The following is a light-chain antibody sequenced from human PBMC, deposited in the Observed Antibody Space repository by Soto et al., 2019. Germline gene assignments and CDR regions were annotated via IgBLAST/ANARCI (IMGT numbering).Light chain of an antibody. CDR3: SSYTSSSTLPYV. Sequence: GYNYVSCYQQHPGKAPKLMIYDVSNRPSGVSNRFSGSKSGNTASLTISGLQAEDEADYYCSSYTSSSTLPYVFGTGTKVT. CDR2: DVS. V-gene: IGLV2-14*04. J-gene: IGLJ1*01. CDR1: GYNY.